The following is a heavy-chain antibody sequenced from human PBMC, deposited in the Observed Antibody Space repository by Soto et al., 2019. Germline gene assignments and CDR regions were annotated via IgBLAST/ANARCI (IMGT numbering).Heavy chain of an antibody. J-gene: IGHJ4*02. CDR3: ARDRKNRDGYNYRLVD. D-gene: IGHD5-12*01. CDR1: GDTFSSYA. CDR2: IVPIFGTA. V-gene: IGHV1-69*01. Sequence: QVQLVQSGAEVKKPGSSVKVSCKSSGDTFSSYAISWVRQAPGQGLEWMGGIVPIFGTARYAQKFQVRVTITADESTNTAYMELSSLRSQDTAVYYCARDRKNRDGYNYRLVDWGQGTLVAVSS.